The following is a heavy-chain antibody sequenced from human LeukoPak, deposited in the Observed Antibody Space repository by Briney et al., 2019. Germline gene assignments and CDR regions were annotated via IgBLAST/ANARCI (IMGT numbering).Heavy chain of an antibody. V-gene: IGHV3-7*01. CDR2: IKQDGSEK. CDR1: GFTFSSYW. CDR3: ARDLPYYGSGSPGY. D-gene: IGHD3-10*01. J-gene: IGHJ4*02. Sequence: GGSLRPSCAASGFTFSSYWMSWVRQAPGKGLEWVANIKQDGSEKYYVDSVKGRFTISRDNAKNSLYLQMNSLRAEDTAVYYCARDLPYYGSGSPGYWGQGTLVTVSS.